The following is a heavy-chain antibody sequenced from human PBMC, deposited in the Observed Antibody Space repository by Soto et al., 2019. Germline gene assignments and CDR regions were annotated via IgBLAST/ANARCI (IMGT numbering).Heavy chain of an antibody. Sequence: SVKVSCKVSGGTFNIRWVRQAPGQGLEWMGGIIPVIDTANYARKFQGRVVISADRATNIVYMEMMSLTLEDTAVYYCARGSGASAFDIWGQGTMVTVSS. CDR2: IIPVIDTA. D-gene: IGHD7-27*01. J-gene: IGHJ3*02. CDR3: ARGSGASAFDI. V-gene: IGHV1-69*06. CDR1: GGTFN.